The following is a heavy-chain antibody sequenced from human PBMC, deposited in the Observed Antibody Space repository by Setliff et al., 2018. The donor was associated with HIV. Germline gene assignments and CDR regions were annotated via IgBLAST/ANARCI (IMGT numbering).Heavy chain of an antibody. CDR1: GDTFNSYG. CDR2: IIPIFKSA. J-gene: IGHJ3*01. CDR3: ARTSGDAYNYEGAFDV. Sequence: GASVKVSCKVSGDTFNSYGLNWVRQAPGQGLEWMGGIIPIFKSADYAQKFQGRVTITTDESTSTAYMDLSSLKSEDTAIYYCARTSGDAYNYEGAFDVWGQGTLVTVSS. D-gene: IGHD5-12*01. V-gene: IGHV1-69*05.